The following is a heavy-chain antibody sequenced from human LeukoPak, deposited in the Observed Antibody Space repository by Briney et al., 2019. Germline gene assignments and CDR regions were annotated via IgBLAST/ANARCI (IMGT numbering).Heavy chain of an antibody. CDR1: GYTFTGYY. V-gene: IGHV1-2*04. CDR2: INPNSGGT. D-gene: IGHD5-12*01. CDR3: ARARRGGYSGYDYAY. Sequence: ASVKVSCKASGYTFTGYYMHWVRQAPGQGLGWTGWINPNSGGTNYAQKFQGWVTMTRDTSISTAYMELSRLRSDDTAVYYCARARRGGYSGYDYAYWGQGTLVTVSS. J-gene: IGHJ4*02.